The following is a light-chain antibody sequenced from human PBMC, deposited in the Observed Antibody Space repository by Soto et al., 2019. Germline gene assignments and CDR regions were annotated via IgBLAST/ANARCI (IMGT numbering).Light chain of an antibody. Sequence: EIVRPQSPATLSVSPGETATLSCRASQSVAGNLAWYQQKPGQPPRLLIYGVSTRATGVPARFSGSGSETDFSLTISSLQIEDFALYYCQQSNNWPPLTFGGGTKVDIK. CDR1: QSVAGN. CDR2: GVS. V-gene: IGKV3-15*01. CDR3: QQSNNWPPLT. J-gene: IGKJ4*01.